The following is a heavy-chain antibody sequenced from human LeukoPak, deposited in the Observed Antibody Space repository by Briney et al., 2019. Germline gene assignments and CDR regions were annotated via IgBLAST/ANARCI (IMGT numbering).Heavy chain of an antibody. CDR1: GYTFTSYG. Sequence: ASVKVSCKASGYTFTSYGISWVRQAPGQGLEWMGWISAYNGNTNYAQKLQGRVTMTTGTSTSTAYMELRSLRSDDTAVYYCARSMTMIVVVTAGHDAFDIWGQGTMVTVSS. V-gene: IGHV1-18*01. D-gene: IGHD3-22*01. CDR2: ISAYNGNT. J-gene: IGHJ3*02. CDR3: ARSMTMIVVVTAGHDAFDI.